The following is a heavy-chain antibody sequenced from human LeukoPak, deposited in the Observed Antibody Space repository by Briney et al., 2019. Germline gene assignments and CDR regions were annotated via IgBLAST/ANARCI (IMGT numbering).Heavy chain of an antibody. V-gene: IGHV4-34*01. CDR1: GGSFSGYY. D-gene: IGHD6-6*01. CDR3: ARVKRRMGSSSGDYSDY. J-gene: IGHJ4*02. CDR2: INHGGST. Sequence: PSETLSLTCAVYGGSFSGYYWSWIRQPPGKGLEWIGEINHGGSTNYNPSLKSRVTISVDTSKNQFSLKLTSVTAADTAVYYCARVKRRMGSSSGDYSDYWGQGALVTVSS.